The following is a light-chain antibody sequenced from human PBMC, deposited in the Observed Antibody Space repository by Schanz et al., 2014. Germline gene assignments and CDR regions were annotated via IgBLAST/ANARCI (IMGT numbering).Light chain of an antibody. J-gene: IGLJ3*02. CDR1: SSDVGAYNY. CDR3: QSYDSSLSSLV. CDR2: DVS. Sequence: QSALTQPRSVSGSPGQSVTISCTGTSSDVGAYNYVSWFQQHPGKAPKLMIYDVSKRPLGVPDRFSGSKSGNTASLTVSGLQAEDEADYYCQSYDSSLSSLVLGGGTKLTVL. V-gene: IGLV2-11*01.